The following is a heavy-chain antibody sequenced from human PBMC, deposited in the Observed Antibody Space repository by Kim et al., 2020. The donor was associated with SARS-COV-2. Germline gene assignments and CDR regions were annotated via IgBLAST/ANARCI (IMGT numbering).Heavy chain of an antibody. Sequence: GGSLRLSCAASGFTFGDYAMHWVRQAPGKGLEWVSDISWNSGSIGYADSVKGRFTISRDNAKNSLYLQMNSLRAEDTALYYCAKDIGLGATTGGLGYFDYWGQGTLVTVSS. CDR3: AKDIGLGATTGGLGYFDY. J-gene: IGHJ4*02. D-gene: IGHD1-26*01. CDR1: GFTFGDYA. CDR2: ISWNSGSI. V-gene: IGHV3-9*01.